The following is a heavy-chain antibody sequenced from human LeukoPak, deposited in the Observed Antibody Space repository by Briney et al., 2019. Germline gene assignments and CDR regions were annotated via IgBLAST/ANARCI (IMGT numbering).Heavy chain of an antibody. CDR1: GFTFSDYY. CDR3: ARATESQGITMFGVVTDYDYYGMDV. V-gene: IGHV3-11*01. J-gene: IGHJ6*02. D-gene: IGHD3-3*01. CDR2: ISSSGSTI. Sequence: GGSLRLSCAASGFTFSDYYMSWIRQAPGKGLEWVSYISSSGSTIYYADSVKGRFTISRDNAKNSLYLQMNSLRAEDTAVYYCARATESQGITMFGVVTDYDYYGMDVWGQGTTVTVSS.